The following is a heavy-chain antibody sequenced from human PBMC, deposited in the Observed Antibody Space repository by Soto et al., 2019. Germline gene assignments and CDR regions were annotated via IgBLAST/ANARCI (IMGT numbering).Heavy chain of an antibody. J-gene: IGHJ3*02. CDR2: INHSGST. CDR1: GGSFSGYY. Sequence: QVQLQQWGAGLLKPSETLSLTCAVYGGSFSGYYWSWIRQPPRKGLEWIREINHSGSTNYNPSLKSRVTISVDTSKNQFSLKRTSVTAAHKAMYYCARVGYSSSWYRRGAFDIWGQGTMVTVSS. V-gene: IGHV4-34*01. CDR3: ARVGYSSSWYRRGAFDI. D-gene: IGHD6-13*01.